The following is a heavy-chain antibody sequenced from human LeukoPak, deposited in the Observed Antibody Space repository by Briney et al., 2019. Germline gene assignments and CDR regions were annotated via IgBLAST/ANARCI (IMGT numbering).Heavy chain of an antibody. D-gene: IGHD6-13*01. Sequence: AGGSLRLSCAASGFTFSSYSMNWVRQAPGKGLEWVSSISSSSSYIYYADSVKGRFTISRDNAKNSLYLQMNSLRAEDTAVYYCARGSMRYSSSWYEYFQHWGQGTLVTVSS. CDR2: ISSSSSYI. J-gene: IGHJ1*01. CDR1: GFTFSSYS. V-gene: IGHV3-21*01. CDR3: ARGSMRYSSSWYEYFQH.